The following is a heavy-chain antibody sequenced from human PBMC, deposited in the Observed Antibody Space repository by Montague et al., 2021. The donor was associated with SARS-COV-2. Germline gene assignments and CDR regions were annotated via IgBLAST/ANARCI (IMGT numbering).Heavy chain of an antibody. D-gene: IGHD2-8*02. CDR1: SGSLSGYY. CDR3: ARGTAYDHVYY. J-gene: IGHJ4*02. CDR2: THYSGTT. Sequence: SETLSLTCTASSGSLSGYYWNWIRQPPGKGLEWIGFTHYSGTTKYSPSLKSRLNMSLDTSKNQFSLTLNSVTAADTAIYYCARGTAYDHVYYWGQGAPVTVAS. V-gene: IGHV4-59*12.